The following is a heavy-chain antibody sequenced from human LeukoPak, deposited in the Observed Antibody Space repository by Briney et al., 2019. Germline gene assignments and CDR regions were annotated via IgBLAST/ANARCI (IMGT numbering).Heavy chain of an antibody. J-gene: IGHJ5*02. CDR3: ARKSEWFDP. CDR1: GGSISSHY. V-gene: IGHV4-59*11. Sequence: SETLSLTCTVSGGSISSHYWSWIRQPPGKGLEWIGYIYYSGSTNYNPSLKSRVTISVDTSKNQFSLKLSSVTAADTAVYYCARKSEWFDPWGQGTLVTVSS. CDR2: IYYSGST.